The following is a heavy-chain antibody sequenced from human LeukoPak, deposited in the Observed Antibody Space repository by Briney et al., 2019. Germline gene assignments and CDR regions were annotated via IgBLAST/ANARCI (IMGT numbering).Heavy chain of an antibody. V-gene: IGHV3-21*01. CDR2: ISSSSIYI. Sequence: PGGSLRLSCAASGFTFSSYSMNWVRQAPGKGLEWVSSISSSSIYIYYADSVKGRFTISRDNAKNSLYLQMNSLRAEDTAVYYCARDPEGYNWFDPWGQGTLVTVSS. CDR3: ARDPEGYNWFDP. J-gene: IGHJ5*02. CDR1: GFTFSSYS.